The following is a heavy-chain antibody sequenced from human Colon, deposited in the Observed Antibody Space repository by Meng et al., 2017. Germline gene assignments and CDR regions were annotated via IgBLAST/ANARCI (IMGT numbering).Heavy chain of an antibody. Sequence: QVQIQQGGAGLLKPSETLSLNCAVSGGSFSGFYWSWIRQPPGKGLEWIGEIDHFGISNYNSSLKGRLTMSVDTSKKQISLTLTSVTAADTAVYYCATGLRHGDWFDPWGPGTLVTVSS. V-gene: IGHV4-34*02. CDR1: GGSFSGFY. D-gene: IGHD4-17*01. CDR2: IDHFGIS. CDR3: ATGLRHGDWFDP. J-gene: IGHJ5*02.